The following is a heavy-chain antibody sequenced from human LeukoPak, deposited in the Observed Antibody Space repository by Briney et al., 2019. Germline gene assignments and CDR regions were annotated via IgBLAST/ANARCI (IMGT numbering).Heavy chain of an antibody. J-gene: IGHJ4*02. CDR3: ARGTVVTGVDY. Sequence: GGSLRLSCAASGFTFSTHSMNWVRQGPGKGMEWISYISSSSGTTYYADSVKGRFTISRHNAKNSLYPQMNNLRAEDTAVYYCARGTVVTGVDYWGQGTLVTVSS. CDR2: ISSSSGTT. D-gene: IGHD2-15*01. V-gene: IGHV3-48*01. CDR1: GFTFSTHS.